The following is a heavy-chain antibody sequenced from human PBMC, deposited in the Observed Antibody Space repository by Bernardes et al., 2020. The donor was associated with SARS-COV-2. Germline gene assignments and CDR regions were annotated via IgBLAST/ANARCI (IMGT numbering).Heavy chain of an antibody. CDR3: ARAPRYCTSGSCYGGFDI. Sequence: GGSLRLSCAASGFSFSYNAMHWVRQAPGKGLEWVAVMSDDGTTKYYVDSVKGRFAISRDTSKNTLYLQMNSLGAGDTAVDYCARAPRYCTSGSCYGGFDIWGQGTMVTVSS. J-gene: IGHJ3*02. D-gene: IGHD2-15*01. CDR2: MSDDGTTK. CDR1: GFSFSYNA. V-gene: IGHV3-33*08.